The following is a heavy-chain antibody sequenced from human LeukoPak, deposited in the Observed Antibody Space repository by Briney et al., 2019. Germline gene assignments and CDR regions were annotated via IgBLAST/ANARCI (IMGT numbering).Heavy chain of an antibody. CDR1: GFTFSSYA. D-gene: IGHD4-11*01. CDR3: ATQLSDYGNYYFDY. CDR2: ISSNGGST. V-gene: IGHV3-64*01. Sequence: GGSLRLSCAASGFTFSSYAMHWVRQAPGMGLEYVSAISSNGGSTYYANSVKGRFTISRDNSKNTLYLQMGSLRAEDMAVYYCATQLSDYGNYYFDYWGQGTLVTVSS. J-gene: IGHJ4*02.